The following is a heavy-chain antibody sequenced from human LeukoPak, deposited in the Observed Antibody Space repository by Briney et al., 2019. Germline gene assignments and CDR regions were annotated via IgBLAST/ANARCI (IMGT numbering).Heavy chain of an antibody. CDR1: GFTFSSYA. J-gene: IGHJ4*02. Sequence: PGRSLRLSCAASGFTFSSYAMSWVRQAPGKGLEWVSAISGSGGSTYYADSVKGRFTISRDNAKNSLYLQMNSLRAEDTAVYYCAREIGGLGEDYWGQGTLVTVSS. CDR2: ISGSGGST. D-gene: IGHD3-10*01. CDR3: AREIGGLGEDY. V-gene: IGHV3-23*01.